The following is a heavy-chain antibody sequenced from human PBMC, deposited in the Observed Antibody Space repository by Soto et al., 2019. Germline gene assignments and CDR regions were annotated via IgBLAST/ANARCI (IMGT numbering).Heavy chain of an antibody. V-gene: IGHV1-69*13. CDR2: IIPIFGTA. J-gene: IGHJ3*02. CDR1: GGTFSSYA. D-gene: IGHD3-22*01. CDR3: ARDYFHYYDSSGPGGAFDI. Sequence: SVTVSCKASGGTFSSYAISWVRQAPGQGLEWMGGIIPIFGTANYAQKFQGRVTITADESTSTAYMELSSLRSEDTAVYYCARDYFHYYDSSGPGGAFDIWGQGTMVTVSS.